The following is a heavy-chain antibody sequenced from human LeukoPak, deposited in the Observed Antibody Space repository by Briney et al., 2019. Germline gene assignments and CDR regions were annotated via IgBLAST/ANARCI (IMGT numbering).Heavy chain of an antibody. CDR2: ISYDGSNK. D-gene: IGHD3-22*01. CDR3: ARDLAYYYDSSGYYYGGYFDY. V-gene: IGHV3-30-3*01. J-gene: IGHJ4*02. CDR1: GFTFSSYA. Sequence: GGSLRLSCAASGFTFSSYAMHWVRQAPGKGLEWVAVISYDGSNKHYADSVKGRFTISRDNSKNTLYLQMNSLRAEDTAVYYCARDLAYYYDSSGYYYGGYFDYWGQGTLVTVSS.